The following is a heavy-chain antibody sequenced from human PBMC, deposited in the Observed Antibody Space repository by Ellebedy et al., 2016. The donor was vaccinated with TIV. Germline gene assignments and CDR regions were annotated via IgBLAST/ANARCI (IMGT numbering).Heavy chain of an antibody. V-gene: IGHV3-48*02. D-gene: IGHD2-2*01. CDR2: ISSSSSTI. J-gene: IGHJ4*02. CDR3: ARAKKYAYDY. CDR1: GFTFSSYS. Sequence: GESLKISXAASGFTFSSYSMNWVRQAPGKGLEWVSYISSSSSTIYYADSVKGRFTISRDNAKNSLYLQMNSLRDEDTAVYYCARAKKYAYDYWGQGTLVTVSS.